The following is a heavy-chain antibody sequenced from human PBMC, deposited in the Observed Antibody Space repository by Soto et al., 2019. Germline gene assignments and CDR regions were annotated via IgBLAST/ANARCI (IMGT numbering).Heavy chain of an antibody. D-gene: IGHD3-3*01. CDR2: INPNSGDT. CDR1: GYTFTGYY. J-gene: IGHJ4*02. Sequence: GASVRVSCKASGYTFTGYYMHWVRQAPGQGLEWMGWINPNSGDTNYAQKFQGRVTMTRDTSISTAYMELSRLRSDDTAVYYCARDYSFGGLSYWGQGTLVTVSS. V-gene: IGHV1-2*02. CDR3: ARDYSFGGLSY.